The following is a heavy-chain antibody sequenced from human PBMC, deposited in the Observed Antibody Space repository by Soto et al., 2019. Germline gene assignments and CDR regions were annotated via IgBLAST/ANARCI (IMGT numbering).Heavy chain of an antibody. CDR2: IIPRFGSP. V-gene: IGHV1-69*01. Sequence: QVQLVQSGAEVKKPGSSVKVSCRPSGGSFTMYGISWVRQAPGQGLEWMGGIIPRFGSPNYAQNFQGRVTITADESSSTVYMELSSLRSEDTAVYYCARDRIAAALVNYCGMEVWGQGTTVAVSS. CDR1: GGSFTMYG. CDR3: ARDRIAAALVNYCGMEV. J-gene: IGHJ6*01. D-gene: IGHD6-13*01.